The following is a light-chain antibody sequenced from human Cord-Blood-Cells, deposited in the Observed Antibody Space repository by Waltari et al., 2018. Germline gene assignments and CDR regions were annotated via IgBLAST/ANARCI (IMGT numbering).Light chain of an antibody. CDR2: GAS. CDR3: QQYNNRPYT. Sequence: EIVMTQSPATLSVSPGVRATLACRASQSVSSNLAWYQQKPGQAPRLLIYGASTRATGIPARFSGSGSGTEFTLTISRLQSEDFAFYYCQQYNNRPYTFGQGTKLEIK. CDR1: QSVSSN. V-gene: IGKV3-15*01. J-gene: IGKJ2*01.